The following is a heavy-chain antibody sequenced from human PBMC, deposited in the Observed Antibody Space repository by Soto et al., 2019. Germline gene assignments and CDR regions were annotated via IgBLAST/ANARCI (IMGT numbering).Heavy chain of an antibody. Sequence: GGSLRLSCAASGFTFSSYAMSWVRQAPGKGLEWVSAISGSGGSTYYADSVKGRFTISRDNSKNTLYLQMNSLRAEDTAVYYCAKDIIRSYYYDSTGYLDDWGQGILVNVSS. D-gene: IGHD3-22*01. CDR1: GFTFSSYA. CDR3: AKDIIRSYYYDSTGYLDD. V-gene: IGHV3-23*01. CDR2: ISGSGGST. J-gene: IGHJ4*02.